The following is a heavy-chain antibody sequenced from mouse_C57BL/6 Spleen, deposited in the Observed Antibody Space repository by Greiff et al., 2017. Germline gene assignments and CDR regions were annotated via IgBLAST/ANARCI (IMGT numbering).Heavy chain of an antibody. D-gene: IGHD4-1*01. CDR3: TRGGTWYFDV. CDR1: GYTITDYE. Sequence: VKLQESGAELVRPGASVTLSCKASGYTITDYEMHWVKQTPVHGLEWIGAIAPDTGGTAYNQKFKGKAILTADKSSSTAYMELRSLTSEDSAAYYCTRGGTWYFDVWGTGTTVTVSS. J-gene: IGHJ1*03. CDR2: IAPDTGGT. V-gene: IGHV1-15*01.